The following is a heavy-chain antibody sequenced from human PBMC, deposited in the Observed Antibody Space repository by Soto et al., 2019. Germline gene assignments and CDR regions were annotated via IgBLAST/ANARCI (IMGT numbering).Heavy chain of an antibody. Sequence: SETLSLTCAISGDSVSSNSAAWNWIRQSPSRGLEWLGRTYYRSKWYNDYAVSVKSRITINPDTSKNQFSLQLNSVTPEDTAVYYCARERGSTGSGSYDSDDHYYGMDVWGQGTTVTVSS. CDR3: ARERGSTGSGSYDSDDHYYGMDV. J-gene: IGHJ6*02. CDR2: TYYRSKWYN. V-gene: IGHV6-1*01. CDR1: GDSVSSNSAA. D-gene: IGHD3-10*01.